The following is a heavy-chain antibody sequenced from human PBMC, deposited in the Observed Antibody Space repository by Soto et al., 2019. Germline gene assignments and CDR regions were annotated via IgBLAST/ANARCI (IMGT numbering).Heavy chain of an antibody. V-gene: IGHV3-66*01. CDR2: IYGGGDT. D-gene: IGHD3-10*01. Sequence: PGGSLRLSCVVSGLPVSTNYMSWVRQAPGKGLEWVSVIYGGGDTYYADSVKDRFTISRDNSKNTLYLQMNSLRAEDTAVYYCARGHYGSPPGYFDCWGQGTLVTVSS. CDR1: GLPVSTNY. J-gene: IGHJ4*02. CDR3: ARGHYGSPPGYFDC.